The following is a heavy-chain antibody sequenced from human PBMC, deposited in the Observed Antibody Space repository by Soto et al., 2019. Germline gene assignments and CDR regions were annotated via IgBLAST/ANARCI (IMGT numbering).Heavy chain of an antibody. CDR3: AKDGPSDYGSGSTFDP. D-gene: IGHD3-10*01. V-gene: IGHV3-30*18. CDR1: GFTFSSYG. Sequence: QVQLVESGGGVVQPGRSLRLSCAASGFTFSSYGMHWVRQASGKGLEWVAVISYDGSNKYYADSVKGRFTISRDNSKNTLYLQMNSLRAEDTAVYYCAKDGPSDYGSGSTFDPWGQGTLVTVSS. J-gene: IGHJ5*02. CDR2: ISYDGSNK.